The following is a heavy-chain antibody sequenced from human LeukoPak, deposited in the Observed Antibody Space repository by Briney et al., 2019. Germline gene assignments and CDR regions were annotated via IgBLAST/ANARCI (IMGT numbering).Heavy chain of an antibody. CDR2: ISGSGGST. D-gene: IGHD3-10*01. CDR1: GFTFSSYA. J-gene: IGHJ6*02. Sequence: GGSLRLSFAASGFTFSSYAMSWVRQAPGKGLEWVSAISGSGGSTYYADSVKGRFTISRDNSKNTLYLQMNSLRAEDTAVYYCARSYGSGSYHYYYYGMDVWGQGTTVTVSS. CDR3: ARSYGSGSYHYYYYGMDV. V-gene: IGHV3-23*01.